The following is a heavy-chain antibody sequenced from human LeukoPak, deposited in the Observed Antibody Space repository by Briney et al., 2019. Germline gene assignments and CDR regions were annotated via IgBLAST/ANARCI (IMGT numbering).Heavy chain of an antibody. Sequence: GGPLRLSCAASGFTFSSYSMNWVRQAPGKGLEWVSSISSSSSYIYYADSVKGRFTISRDNAKNSLYLQMNSLRAEDTAVYYCARGDTVTTLAFDIWGQGTMVTVSS. V-gene: IGHV3-21*01. CDR2: ISSSSSYI. CDR3: ARGDTVTTLAFDI. J-gene: IGHJ3*02. CDR1: GFTFSSYS. D-gene: IGHD4-11*01.